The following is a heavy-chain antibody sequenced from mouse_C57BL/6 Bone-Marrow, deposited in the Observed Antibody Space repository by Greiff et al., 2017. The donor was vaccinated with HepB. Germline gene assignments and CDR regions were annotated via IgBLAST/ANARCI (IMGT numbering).Heavy chain of an antibody. CDR2: IDPENGDT. CDR3: TTLWGYYAMDY. CDR1: GFNIKDDY. J-gene: IGHJ4*01. Sequence: EVKLMESGAELVRPGASVKLSCTASGFNIKDDYMHWVKQRPEQGLEWIGWIDPENGDTEYASKFQGKATITADTSSNTAYLQLSSLTSEDTAVYYCTTLWGYYAMDYWGQGTSVTVSS. D-gene: IGHD1-1*02. V-gene: IGHV14-4*01.